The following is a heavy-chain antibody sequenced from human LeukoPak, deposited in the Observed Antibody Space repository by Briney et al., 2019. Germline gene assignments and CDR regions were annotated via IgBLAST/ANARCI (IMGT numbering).Heavy chain of an antibody. CDR3: ARDEGPGEMVGATTNPPAYYFDY. D-gene: IGHD1-26*01. CDR2: ISGYNGNT. V-gene: IGHV1-18*01. J-gene: IGHJ4*02. CDR1: GYTFTNYG. Sequence: ASVKVSCKASGYTFTNYGISWARQAPGQGLEWMGWISGYNGNTNYAQKFQGRVTMTRNTSISTAYMELSSLRSEDTAVYYCARDEGPGEMVGATTNPPAYYFDYWGQGTLVTVSS.